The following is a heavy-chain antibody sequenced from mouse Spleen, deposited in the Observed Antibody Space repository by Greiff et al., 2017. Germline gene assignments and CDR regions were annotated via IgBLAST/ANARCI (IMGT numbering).Heavy chain of an antibody. Sequence: QVQLQQSGAELVRPGASVTLSCNASGYTFTDYEMHWVKQTPVHGLEWIGAIDPETGGTAYNQKFKGKAILTADKSSSTAYMELRSLTSEDSAVYYCTSITTARGYFDVWGAGTTVTVSS. CDR1: GYTFTDYE. V-gene: IGHV1-15*01. CDR2: IDPETGGT. CDR3: TSITTARGYFDV. D-gene: IGHD1-2*01. J-gene: IGHJ1*01.